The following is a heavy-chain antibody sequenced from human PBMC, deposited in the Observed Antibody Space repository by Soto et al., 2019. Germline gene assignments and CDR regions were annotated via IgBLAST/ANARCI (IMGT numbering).Heavy chain of an antibody. D-gene: IGHD3-10*01. Sequence: SETLSLTCTLSGCSISGSSSYYRGWIRPPPGKGLEWIGSLYYSGSTYYNPSLRSRSTIPVHTSKNQFSLQLSSVTAADTAVYYCAREGGEGNYFDYWGQGTLVTVS. CDR3: AREGGEGNYFDY. J-gene: IGHJ4*02. CDR1: GCSISGSSSYY. V-gene: IGHV4-39*02. CDR2: LYYSGST.